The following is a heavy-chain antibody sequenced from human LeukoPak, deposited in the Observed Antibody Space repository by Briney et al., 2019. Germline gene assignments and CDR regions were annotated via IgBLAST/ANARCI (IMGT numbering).Heavy chain of an antibody. V-gene: IGHV3-30*18. D-gene: IGHD6-13*01. J-gene: IGHJ4*02. CDR2: ISYDGSNK. Sequence: GGSLRLSCAASGFTFSSYGMHWVRQAPGKGLEWVAVISYDGSNKYYADSVKGRFTISRDNSKNTLYLQMNSLRAEDTAVYYCAKYGSSWLLYYFDYWGQGTLVTVSS. CDR1: GFTFSSYG. CDR3: AKYGSSWLLYYFDY.